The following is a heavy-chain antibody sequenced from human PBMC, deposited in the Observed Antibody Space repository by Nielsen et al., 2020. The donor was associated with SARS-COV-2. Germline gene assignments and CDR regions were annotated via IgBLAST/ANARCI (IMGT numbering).Heavy chain of an antibody. CDR3: ARDRCSSTSCRVWYFDS. CDR1: GYTFTSYG. D-gene: IGHD2-2*01. J-gene: IGHJ2*01. Sequence: ASVKVSCKASGYTFTSYGISWVRQAPGQGLEWMGWISAYNGNTNYAQKLQGRVTMTTDTSTSTAYMELRSLRSDDTAVYYCARDRCSSTSCRVWYFDSRGRCTPGTVSS. V-gene: IGHV1-18*01. CDR2: ISAYNGNT.